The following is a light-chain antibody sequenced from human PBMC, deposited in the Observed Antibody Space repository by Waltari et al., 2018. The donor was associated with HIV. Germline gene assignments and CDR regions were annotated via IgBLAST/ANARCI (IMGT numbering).Light chain of an antibody. J-gene: IGLJ1*01. Sequence: QSALTQPASVSGSPGQSITISCTGTNSDVGTYNFVSWYQQHPGNAPQLIIYDVSRRPSGVSNRFSGSKSGNTSSLTISGLQAEDEADYYCTSFTSASTRVFGSGTKVTVL. CDR2: DVS. CDR1: NSDVGTYNF. V-gene: IGLV2-14*03. CDR3: TSFTSASTRV.